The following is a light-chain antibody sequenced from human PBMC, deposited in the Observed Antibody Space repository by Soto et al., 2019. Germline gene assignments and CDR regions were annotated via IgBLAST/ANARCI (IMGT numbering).Light chain of an antibody. CDR3: QQSYSAPYT. CDR2: IAS. J-gene: IGKJ2*01. Sequence: DIQMTQSPSSLSASVGDRVTITCRARQSISTYLNWYQQRPGKAPKLLISIASRLRSSVPSRFSGSGSGTDFTLIISSLQPEDFASYICQQSYSAPYTFGQGTKLEI. CDR1: QSISTY. V-gene: IGKV1-39*01.